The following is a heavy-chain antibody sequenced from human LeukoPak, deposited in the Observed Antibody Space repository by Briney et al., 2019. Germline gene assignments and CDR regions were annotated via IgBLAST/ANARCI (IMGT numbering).Heavy chain of an antibody. Sequence: PGGSLRLSCAASGFTFSLYAMNWVRQAPGQGLAWVSVISGSGSDIHYADSVKGRFTISRDNSKNTLYLQMDSLRAEDTAVYYCAKRYGSGNYGYDYWGQGTLVTVSS. D-gene: IGHD3-10*01. CDR1: GFTFSLYA. CDR2: ISGSGSDI. J-gene: IGHJ4*02. CDR3: AKRYGSGNYGYDY. V-gene: IGHV3-23*01.